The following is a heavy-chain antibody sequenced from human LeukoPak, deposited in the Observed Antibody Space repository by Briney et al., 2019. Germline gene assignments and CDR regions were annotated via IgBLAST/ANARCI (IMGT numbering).Heavy chain of an antibody. D-gene: IGHD2-15*01. J-gene: IGHJ2*01. Sequence: PSETLSLTCAVSGGSISSGGYSWRWIRQPPGKGLEWIGYIYHSGSTYYNPSLKSRVTISVDRSKNQFSLKLSSVTAADTAVYYCARRGTQYCWYFDLWGRGTLVTVSS. CDR3: ARRGTQYCWYFDL. V-gene: IGHV4-30-2*01. CDR2: IYHSGST. CDR1: GGSISSGGYS.